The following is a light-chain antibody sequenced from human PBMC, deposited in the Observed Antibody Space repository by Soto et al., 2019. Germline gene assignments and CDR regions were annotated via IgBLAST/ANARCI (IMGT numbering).Light chain of an antibody. V-gene: IGLV1-44*01. J-gene: IGLJ2*01. CDR3: ATGDNGLRSVV. Sequence: QSVLTQPPSASGTPGQRVTISCAGKSSSFRTNAVIWYQQLPGSAPKLLMYSNNQRPSGVPDRFSGSKSGTSASLAISGLQVGVGADYYCATGDNGLRSVVFGGGPTLTVL. CDR1: SSSFRTNA. CDR2: SNN.